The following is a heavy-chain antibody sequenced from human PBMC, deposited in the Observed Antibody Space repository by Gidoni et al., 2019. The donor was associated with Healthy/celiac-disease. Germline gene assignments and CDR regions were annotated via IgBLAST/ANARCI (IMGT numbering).Heavy chain of an antibody. Sequence: EVQLVESGGGLVTPGGSLRLSCAASGFTFSSYSMNWVRQAPRKGLEWVSSISSSSSYRYYADSVKGRFTISRDNAKNSLYLQMNSLRAEDTAVYYCARSPLWFGELWGAFDIWGQGTMVTVSS. CDR3: ARSPLWFGELWGAFDI. V-gene: IGHV3-21*01. D-gene: IGHD3-10*01. CDR2: ISSSSSYR. CDR1: GFTFSSYS. J-gene: IGHJ3*02.